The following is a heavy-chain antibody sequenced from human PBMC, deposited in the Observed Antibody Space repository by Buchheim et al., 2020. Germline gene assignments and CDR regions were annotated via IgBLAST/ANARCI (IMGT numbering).Heavy chain of an antibody. V-gene: IGHV3-48*03. Sequence: EVQLVESGGGLVQPGGSLRLSCAASGFTFSSYEMNWVRQAPGKGLEWVSYIISSGSTIYYADSVKGRFTISRDNAKNSLYLQMNSLRAEDTAVYYCARVGFDSGGYTGSYYYYNYMDVWGKGTT. CDR1: GFTFSSYE. J-gene: IGHJ6*03. CDR2: IISSGSTI. CDR3: ARVGFDSGGYTGSYYYYNYMDV. D-gene: IGHD3-22*01.